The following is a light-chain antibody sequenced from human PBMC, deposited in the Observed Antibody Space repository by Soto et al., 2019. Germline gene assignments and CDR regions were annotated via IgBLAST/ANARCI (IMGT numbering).Light chain of an antibody. V-gene: IGKV3-20*01. CDR3: QQYGSSQYT. CDR1: QSVSSSY. CDR2: GAS. Sequence: EMVLTQSPGTLSLSPGERATLSCRASQSVSSSYLAWYQQKPGQALRLLIYGASSRATGIPDRFSGSGSGTGFTLTSSRLEPADFAVYYCQQYGSSQYTFGQRTKLESK. J-gene: IGKJ2*01.